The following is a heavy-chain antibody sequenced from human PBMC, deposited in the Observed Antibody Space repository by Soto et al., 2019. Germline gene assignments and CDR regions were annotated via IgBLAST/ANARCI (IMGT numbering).Heavy chain of an antibody. V-gene: IGHV1-69*13. CDR2: IIPIFGTA. Sequence: SVKVSCKASGGTFSSYAISWVREAPGQGLEWMGGIIPIFGTANYAQKFQGGVTITADESTSTAYMELSSLRSEDTAVYYCARNLVVLERGYYYYGMDVWGQGTTVTVSS. J-gene: IGHJ6*02. CDR1: GGTFSSYA. CDR3: ARNLVVLERGYYYYGMDV. D-gene: IGHD2-15*01.